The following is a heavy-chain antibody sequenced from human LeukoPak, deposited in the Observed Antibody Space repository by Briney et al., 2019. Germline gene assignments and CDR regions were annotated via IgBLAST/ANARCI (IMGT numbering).Heavy chain of an antibody. CDR2: ISSSGSTI. Sequence: GGSLRLSCAASGFTFSSYEINWVRQAPGKGLEWVSYISSSGSTIYYADSVKGRFTISRDNAKNSLYLQMNSLRAEDTAVYYCARVSSQLVPHYYYYYYMDVWGKGTTVTISS. D-gene: IGHD6-13*01. CDR3: ARVSSQLVPHYYYYYYMDV. V-gene: IGHV3-48*03. CDR1: GFTFSSYE. J-gene: IGHJ6*03.